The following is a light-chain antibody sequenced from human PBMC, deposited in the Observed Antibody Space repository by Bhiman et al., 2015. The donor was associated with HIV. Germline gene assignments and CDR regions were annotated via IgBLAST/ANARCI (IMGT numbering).Light chain of an antibody. CDR3: GSYTSSSTRV. J-gene: IGLJ3*02. V-gene: IGLV2-14*03. CDR1: SSDVGGYNY. Sequence: QSALTQPASVSGSPGQSITISCTGTSSDVGGYNYVSWXQQHPGKAPKLMIYDVSNRPSGVSDRFSGSKSGNTASLTISGLQAEDEADYYCGSYTSSSTRVFGGGTKLTVL. CDR2: DVS.